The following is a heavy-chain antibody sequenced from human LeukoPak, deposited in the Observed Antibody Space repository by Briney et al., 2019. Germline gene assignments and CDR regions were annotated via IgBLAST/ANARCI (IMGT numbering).Heavy chain of an antibody. CDR2: ISSSGSTI. V-gene: IGHV3-11*01. Sequence: GGSLRLSCAASGFTFSDYYMSWLRQAPGKGLEWVSYISSSGSTIYYADSVKGRFTISRDNAKNSLYLQMNSLRAEDTAVYYCARDPQGVATEYYYGMDVWGQGTTVTVSS. CDR1: GFTFSDYY. CDR3: ARDPQGVATEYYYGMDV. D-gene: IGHD5-12*01. J-gene: IGHJ6*02.